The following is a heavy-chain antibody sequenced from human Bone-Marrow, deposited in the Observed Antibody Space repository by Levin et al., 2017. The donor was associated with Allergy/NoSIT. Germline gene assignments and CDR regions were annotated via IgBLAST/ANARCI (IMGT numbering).Heavy chain of an antibody. V-gene: IGHV4-38-2*02. CDR3: AKGGGRRDGYNHFDS. CDR1: GYSITSGFY. D-gene: IGHD5-24*01. Sequence: SQTLSLTCTVSGYSITSGFYWGWIRQSPGKGLEWIGSIYHSGSTYHNPPLKSRVSISVDTSKNELSLTLTSLTAADMAVYYCAKGGGRRDGYNHFDSWGQGILVTVSS. CDR2: IYHSGST. J-gene: IGHJ4*02.